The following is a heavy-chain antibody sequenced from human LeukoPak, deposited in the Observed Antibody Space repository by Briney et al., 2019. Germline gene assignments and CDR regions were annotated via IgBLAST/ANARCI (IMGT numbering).Heavy chain of an antibody. D-gene: IGHD3-10*01. CDR2: FDPEDGET. V-gene: IGHV1-24*01. CDR3: GMVRDDAFDI. CDR1: GYTLTELS. J-gene: IGHJ3*02. Sequence: ASVKVSCKVSGYTLTELSMHWVRQAPGKGLEWMGGFDPEDGETIYAQKFQGRVTMTRNTSISTAYMELSSLRSEDTAVYCCGMVRDDAFDIWGQGTMVTVSS.